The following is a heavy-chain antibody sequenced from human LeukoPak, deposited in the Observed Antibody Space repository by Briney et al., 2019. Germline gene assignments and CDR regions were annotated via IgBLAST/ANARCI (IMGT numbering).Heavy chain of an antibody. CDR3: ARAGGSGYYGFDY. CDR1: GGSISSSSYY. J-gene: IGHJ4*02. D-gene: IGHD3-22*01. V-gene: IGHV4-39*07. Sequence: SETLSLTCTVSGGSISSSSYYWGWIRQPPGKGLEWIGSIYYSGSTYYNPSLKSRVTISVDTSKNQFSLKLSSVTAADTAVYYCARAGGSGYYGFDYWGQGTLVTVSS. CDR2: IYYSGST.